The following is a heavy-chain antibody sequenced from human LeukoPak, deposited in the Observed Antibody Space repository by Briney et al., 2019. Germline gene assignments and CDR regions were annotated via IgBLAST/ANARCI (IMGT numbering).Heavy chain of an antibody. J-gene: IGHJ2*01. Sequence: GGSLRLSCAASGFTFSSYSMNWVRQAPGKGLEWVAVISDDESNRYYADSVKGRFTISRDNSKNTLYLQMNSLRAEDTAVYYCAKDADTATIIYWYFDLWGRGTLVTVPS. CDR2: ISDDESNR. V-gene: IGHV3-30*18. D-gene: IGHD5-18*01. CDR3: AKDADTATIIYWYFDL. CDR1: GFTFSSYS.